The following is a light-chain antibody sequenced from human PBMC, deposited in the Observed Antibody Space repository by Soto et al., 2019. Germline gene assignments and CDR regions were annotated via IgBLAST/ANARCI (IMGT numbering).Light chain of an antibody. V-gene: IGLV2-23*01. CDR2: EGT. CDR3: CSYAGPRYV. J-gene: IGLJ1*01. Sequence: QSALTQPASVSGSPGQSITISCTGTSSDVGGYNLVSWYQQHPGKAPKLMIYEGTKRPSGVSNRFSGSKSGNTASLTISGLQAEDEADYYCCSYAGPRYVFGTGTKLTVL. CDR1: SSDVGGYNL.